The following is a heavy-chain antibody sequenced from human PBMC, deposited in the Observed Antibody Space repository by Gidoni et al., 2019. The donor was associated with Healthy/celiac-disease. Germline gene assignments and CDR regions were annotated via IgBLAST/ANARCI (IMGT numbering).Heavy chain of an antibody. CDR1: GGSFRGYY. D-gene: IGHD4-17*01. CDR3: ARDTVTRHYYYYYGMDV. V-gene: IGHV4-34*01. Sequence: QVQLQQWGAGLLKPSETLSLTCAVYGGSFRGYYWSWIRQPPGKGLEWIGEINHSGSTNYNPSLKSRVTISVDTSKNQFSLKLSSVTAADTAVYYCARDTVTRHYYYYYGMDVWGQGTTVTVSS. CDR2: INHSGST. J-gene: IGHJ6*02.